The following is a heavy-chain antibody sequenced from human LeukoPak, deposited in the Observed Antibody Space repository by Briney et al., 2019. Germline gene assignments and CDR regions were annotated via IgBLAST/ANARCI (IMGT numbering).Heavy chain of an antibody. D-gene: IGHD3-10*01. CDR2: ISAYNGNT. CDR3: ARAMGHYYYYYYMDV. Sequence: ASVKVSCKASGYTFTSYGISWVRQAPGQGLEWMGWISAYNGNTNHAQKLQGRVTMTTDTSTSTAYMELRSLRSDDTAVYYCARAMGHYYYYYYMDVWGKGTTVTISS. CDR1: GYTFTSYG. J-gene: IGHJ6*03. V-gene: IGHV1-18*01.